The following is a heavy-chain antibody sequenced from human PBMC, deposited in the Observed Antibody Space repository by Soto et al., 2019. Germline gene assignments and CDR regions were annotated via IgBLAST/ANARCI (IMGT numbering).Heavy chain of an antibody. CDR2: ISFDGTDK. Sequence: GGSLRLSCVASGFTFSDYGMHWVRQAPGKGLEWVTVISFDGTDKYYVDSVKGRFTISRDSSKNTLYLQINSLRIEDTAVYYCVKDGAYNNYLYYFDSWGQGTRVTVSS. CDR1: GFTFSDYG. D-gene: IGHD4-4*01. CDR3: VKDGAYNNYLYYFDS. V-gene: IGHV3-30*18. J-gene: IGHJ4*02.